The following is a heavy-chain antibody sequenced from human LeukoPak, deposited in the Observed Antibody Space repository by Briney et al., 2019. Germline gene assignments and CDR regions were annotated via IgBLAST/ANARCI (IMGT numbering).Heavy chain of an antibody. D-gene: IGHD2-15*01. CDR3: TRGKGDQGWY. V-gene: IGHV3-49*03. Sequence: GGSLRLSCTASGFTFGDYAMSWFRQAPGKGLEWVGFIRRKGYGGTTEYAASAKGRFTISRDDSKSIAYLQMNSLKTEDTAVYYCTRGKGDQGWYWGQGTLVTVSS. CDR2: IRRKGYGGTT. J-gene: IGHJ4*02. CDR1: GFTFGDYA.